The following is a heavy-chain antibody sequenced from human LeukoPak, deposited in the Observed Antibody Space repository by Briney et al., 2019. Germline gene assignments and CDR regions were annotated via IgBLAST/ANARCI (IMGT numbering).Heavy chain of an antibody. CDR1: GFTFSSYS. CDR3: ARDPYDSSGYRTYYFDY. Sequence: GGSLRLSCAASGFTFSSYSMNWVRQAPGKGLEWVSTISSSGSSIFYAASVKGRFTISRDNAKNSLYLQMNSLRAEDTALYYCARDPYDSSGYRTYYFDYWGQGTLVTVSS. V-gene: IGHV3-21*04. CDR2: ISSSGSSI. J-gene: IGHJ4*02. D-gene: IGHD3-22*01.